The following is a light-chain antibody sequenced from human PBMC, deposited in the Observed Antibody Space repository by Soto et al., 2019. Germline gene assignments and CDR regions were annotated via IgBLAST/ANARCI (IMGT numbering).Light chain of an antibody. CDR3: QQLNSYPIT. Sequence: DIQLTQSPSLLSASVGDRVTITCRASHDISTYLAWYQQKPGKAPKLMIYEASTLQSGVPSRFSGSGSGTEFTLTISSLQPEEFATYYCQQLNSYPITFGQGTRLEI. V-gene: IGKV1-9*01. CDR2: EAS. J-gene: IGKJ5*01. CDR1: HDISTY.